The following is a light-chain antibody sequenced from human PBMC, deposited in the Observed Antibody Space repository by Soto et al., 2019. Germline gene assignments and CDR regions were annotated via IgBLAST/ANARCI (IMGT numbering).Light chain of an antibody. V-gene: IGLV1-40*01. J-gene: IGLJ1*01. CDR2: GNS. CDR1: SSNIGAGYD. CDR3: HSYDSSLSGYD. Sequence: QSVLTQPPSVSGAPGQRVTISCTGSSSNIGAGYDVHWYQQLPGTAPKLLIYGNSNRPSGVPDRFSGSKSGTSASLAITGRQAEDEADYYCHSYDSSLSGYDFGTGTKLTVL.